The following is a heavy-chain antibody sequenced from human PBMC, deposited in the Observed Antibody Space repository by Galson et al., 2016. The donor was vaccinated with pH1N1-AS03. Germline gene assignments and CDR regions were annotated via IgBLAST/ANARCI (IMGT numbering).Heavy chain of an antibody. V-gene: IGHV4-34*12. D-gene: IGHD3-10*01. CDR2: IIIGRGLPP. CDR1: RGSFGGAY. Sequence: ETLSLTCTVSRGSFGGAYWTWIRQPPGKGLEWIGKIIIGRGLPPTYNPSLKRRVTISIDTSRGELSLRLRSVTAADTGVYYCARRPTGIDYWGQGSQVTVSS. CDR3: ARRPTGIDY. J-gene: IGHJ4*02.